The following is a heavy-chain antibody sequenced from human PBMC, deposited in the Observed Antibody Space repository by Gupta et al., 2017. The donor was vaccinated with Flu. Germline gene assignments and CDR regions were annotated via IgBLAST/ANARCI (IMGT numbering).Heavy chain of an antibody. CDR3: VKGSSSARPYYFDY. Sequence: MSWVRQAPGKGLEWVSAISDNSVYTYYADSVTGRFTISRDNSKNTLFLQLNSLRAEDTAVYYCVKGSSSARPYYFDYWGQGTLVTVSS. J-gene: IGHJ4*02. CDR2: ISDNSVYT. D-gene: IGHD6-6*01. V-gene: IGHV3-23*01.